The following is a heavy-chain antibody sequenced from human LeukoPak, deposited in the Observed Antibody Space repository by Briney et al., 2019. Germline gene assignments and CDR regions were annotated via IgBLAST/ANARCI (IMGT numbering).Heavy chain of an antibody. Sequence: GGSLRLSCAASGFTFSSYSMNWVRQAPGKVLEWVSSISSSSSYIYYADSVKGRFTISRDNAKNSLYLQMNSLRAEDTAVYYCARDRYGGWFDPWGQGTLVTVSS. D-gene: IGHD5-18*01. CDR3: ARDRYGGWFDP. CDR2: ISSSSSYI. CDR1: GFTFSSYS. J-gene: IGHJ5*02. V-gene: IGHV3-21*01.